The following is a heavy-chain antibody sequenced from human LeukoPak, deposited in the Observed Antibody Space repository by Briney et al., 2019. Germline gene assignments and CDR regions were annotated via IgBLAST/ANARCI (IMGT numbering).Heavy chain of an antibody. V-gene: IGHV4-39*07. J-gene: IGHJ4*02. Sequence: SETLSLTCTVSGGSISSSSYYWGWIRQPPGKGLEWIGSIYYSRSTYYNPSLKSRVTISVDTSKNQFSLKLSSVTAADTAVYYCARWVGIFGVATPPYFDYWGQGTLVTVSS. CDR1: GGSISSSSYY. CDR3: ARWVGIFGVATPPYFDY. CDR2: IYYSRST. D-gene: IGHD3-3*01.